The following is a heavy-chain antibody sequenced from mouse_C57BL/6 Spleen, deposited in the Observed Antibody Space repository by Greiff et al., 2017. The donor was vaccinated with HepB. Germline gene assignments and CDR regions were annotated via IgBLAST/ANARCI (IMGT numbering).Heavy chain of an antibody. CDR3: ADLTTVVATKFAY. D-gene: IGHD1-1*01. CDR1: GYAFSSSW. J-gene: IGHJ3*01. V-gene: IGHV1-82*01. CDR2: IYPGDGDT. Sequence: QVQLQQSGPELVKPGASVKISCKASGYAFSSSWMNWVKQRPGKGLEWIGRIYPGDGDTNYNGKFKGKATLTADKSSSTAYMQLSSLTSADSAVYFCADLTTVVATKFAYWGQGTLVTVSA.